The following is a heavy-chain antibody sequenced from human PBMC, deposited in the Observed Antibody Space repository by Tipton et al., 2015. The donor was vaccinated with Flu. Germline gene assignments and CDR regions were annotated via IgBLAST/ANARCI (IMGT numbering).Heavy chain of an antibody. J-gene: IGHJ6*03. V-gene: IGHV4-61*01. CDR2: ISYSGST. D-gene: IGHD3-3*01. Sequence: TLSLTCTVSGGSVSSGTYYWTWIRQPPGKGLEWIGYISYSGSTNYNPSLKSRVTISVDTSKNQFSLQLSSVTAADTAAYYCARDTRDFLSGSNYYMDVWGKGTTVTVSS. CDR3: ARDTRDFLSGSNYYMDV. CDR1: GGSVSSGTYY.